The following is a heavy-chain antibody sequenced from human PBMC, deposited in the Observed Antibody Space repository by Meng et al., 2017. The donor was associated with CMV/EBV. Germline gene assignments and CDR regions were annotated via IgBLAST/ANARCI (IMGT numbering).Heavy chain of an antibody. D-gene: IGHD3-9*01. J-gene: IGHJ5*02. CDR1: SSSYD. Sequence: SSSYDWGWNRQPQGKGLEWIGSIYYSGSTYYNPSLKSRVTISVDTSKNQFSLKLSSVTAADTAVYYCARHHPRLRYFDWFPNWFDPWGQGTLVTVSS. CDR3: ARHHPRLRYFDWFPNWFDP. V-gene: IGHV4-39*01. CDR2: IYYSGST.